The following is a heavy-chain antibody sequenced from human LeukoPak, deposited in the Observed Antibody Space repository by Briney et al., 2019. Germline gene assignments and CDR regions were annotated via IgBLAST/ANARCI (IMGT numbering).Heavy chain of an antibody. CDR2: IYYGGST. J-gene: IGHJ4*02. CDR3: ARDIVGATMRVDY. Sequence: SETLSLTCTVSGGSISSYYWSWIRQPPGKGLEWIGYIYYGGSTNYNPSLKSRVTISVDTSKNQFSLKLSSVTAADTAVYYCARDIVGATMRVDYWGQGTLVTVSS. D-gene: IGHD1-26*01. V-gene: IGHV4-59*12. CDR1: GGSISSYY.